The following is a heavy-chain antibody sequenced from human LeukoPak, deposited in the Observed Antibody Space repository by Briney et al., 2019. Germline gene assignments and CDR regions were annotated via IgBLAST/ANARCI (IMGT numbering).Heavy chain of an antibody. D-gene: IGHD3-10*01. CDR3: ARRSGDL. Sequence: PSETLSLTCTVSGGSISSSSYYWGWIRQPPGKGLEWIGSIYYSGSTYYNPSLKSRVTISVDTSKNQFSLKLSSVTAADTAVYYCARRSGDLWGQGTLVTVSS. CDR1: GGSISSSSYY. V-gene: IGHV4-39*01. J-gene: IGHJ4*02. CDR2: IYYSGST.